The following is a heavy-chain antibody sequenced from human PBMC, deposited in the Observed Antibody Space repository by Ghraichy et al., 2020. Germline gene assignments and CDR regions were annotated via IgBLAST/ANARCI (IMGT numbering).Heavy chain of an antibody. J-gene: IGHJ3*02. V-gene: IGHV3-53*01. D-gene: IGHD2-15*01. CDR2: IYSGGST. CDR1: GFTVSSNY. CDR3: ATERYCSGGSCSRDDAFDI. Sequence: GGSLRLSCAASGFTVSSNYMHWVRQAPGKGLEWVSVIYSGGSTYYADSVKGRFTISRHNSKNTLYLQMNSLRAEDTAVYYCATERYCSGGSCSRDDAFDIWGQGTMVTVSS.